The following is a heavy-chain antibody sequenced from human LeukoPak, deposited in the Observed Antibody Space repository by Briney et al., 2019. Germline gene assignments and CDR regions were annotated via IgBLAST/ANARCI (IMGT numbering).Heavy chain of an antibody. D-gene: IGHD1-1*01. CDR3: ARSQLDSYNPFDY. CDR2: ISRSSGAI. J-gene: IGHJ4*02. Sequence: GGSLRLSCTASGFTFSSYSMNWVRQAPGKGLEWISYISRSSGAIYYADSVKGRFTISRDNAENSLYLRMSSLRAVDTAVYFCARSQLDSYNPFDYWGQGILVTVSS. V-gene: IGHV3-48*01. CDR1: GFTFSSYS.